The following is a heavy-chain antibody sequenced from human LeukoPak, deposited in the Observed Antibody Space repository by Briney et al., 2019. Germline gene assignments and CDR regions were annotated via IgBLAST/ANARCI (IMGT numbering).Heavy chain of an antibody. J-gene: IGHJ4*02. CDR2: ISDSGST. CDR1: GGSFSGYY. D-gene: IGHD5-18*01. Sequence: PAETLSLTCAVYGGSFSGYYWSWIRQPPRKGLEWIGEISDSGSTNYNPSLKSRVTISVDTPKNQFSLKLSSVTAAGTAVYYCARGGYSYGSLTDGGFHDYWGQGTLVTVSS. V-gene: IGHV4-34*01. CDR3: ARGGYSYGSLTDGGFHDY.